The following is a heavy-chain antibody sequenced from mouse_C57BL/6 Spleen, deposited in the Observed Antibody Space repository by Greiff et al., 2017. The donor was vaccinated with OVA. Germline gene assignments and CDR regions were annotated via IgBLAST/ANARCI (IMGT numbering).Heavy chain of an antibody. Sequence: DVKLQESGPGLVKPSQSLSLTCSVTGYSITSGYYWNWIRQFPGNKLEWMGYISYDGSNNYNPSLKKRISITRDTSKNQFFLKLNSVTTEDTATYYCARGGELAYWGQGTLVTVSA. CDR1: GYSITSGYY. CDR2: ISYDGSN. V-gene: IGHV3-6*01. J-gene: IGHJ3*01. CDR3: ARGGELAY.